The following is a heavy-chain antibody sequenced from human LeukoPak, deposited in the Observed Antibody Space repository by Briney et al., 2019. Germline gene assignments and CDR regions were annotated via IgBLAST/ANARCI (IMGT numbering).Heavy chain of an antibody. CDR3: ASPGADYRFGWFDP. J-gene: IGHJ5*02. Sequence: GGSLRLSCAASGFTFSSFAMSWVRQAPGKGLEWVSAISDSGGTTYYADSLKGRFTISRDNSKNTLYLQMNSLRAEDTAIYYCASPGADYRFGWFDPWGQGTLVTVSS. CDR2: ISDSGGTT. D-gene: IGHD4/OR15-4a*01. V-gene: IGHV3-23*01. CDR1: GFTFSSFA.